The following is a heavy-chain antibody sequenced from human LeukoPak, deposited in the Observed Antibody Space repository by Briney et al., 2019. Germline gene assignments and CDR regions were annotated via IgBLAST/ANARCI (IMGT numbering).Heavy chain of an antibody. D-gene: IGHD3-22*01. V-gene: IGHV3-9*01. J-gene: IGHJ4*02. CDR2: ISWNSGSI. CDR3: AKDYDSSGYYCDY. CDR1: GFTFDDYA. Sequence: SGGSLRLSCAASGFTFDDYAMHWVRQAPGKGLEWVSGISWNSGSIGYADSVKGRFTISRDNAKNSLYLQMNSLRAEDTALYYCAKDYDSSGYYCDYWGQGTLVTVSS.